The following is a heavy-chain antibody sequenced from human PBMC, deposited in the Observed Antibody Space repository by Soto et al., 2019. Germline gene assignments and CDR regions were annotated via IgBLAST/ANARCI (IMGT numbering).Heavy chain of an antibody. V-gene: IGHV2-70*11. Sequence: AGATIVNPTQTLTLTCTFSGFSLSTSRMCVSWIRQPPGKALEWLARIDWDDAKYFNTSLKTRLTVSKDTSKTQVVLTMTNMDPVDTATYYCARVSYTNSSVAPIDYWGPGTQVTVSS. CDR3: ARVSYTNSSVAPIDY. CDR1: GFSLSTSRMC. J-gene: IGHJ4*02. D-gene: IGHD3-16*01. CDR2: IDWDDAK.